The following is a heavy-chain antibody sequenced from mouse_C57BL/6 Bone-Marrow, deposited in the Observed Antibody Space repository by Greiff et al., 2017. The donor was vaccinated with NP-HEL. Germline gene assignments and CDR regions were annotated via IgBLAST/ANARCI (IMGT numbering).Heavy chain of an antibody. CDR3: ASGGSTLYYFDY. J-gene: IGHJ2*01. D-gene: IGHD1-1*01. Sequence: VQLQQSGPELVKPGASVKISCKASGYAFSSSWMNWVKQRPGKGLEWIGRIYPGDGDPNYNGKFKGKATLTADKSSSTAYMQLSSLTSEDSAVYFCASGGSTLYYFDYWGQGTTLTVSA. V-gene: IGHV1-82*01. CDR2: IYPGDGDP. CDR1: GYAFSSSW.